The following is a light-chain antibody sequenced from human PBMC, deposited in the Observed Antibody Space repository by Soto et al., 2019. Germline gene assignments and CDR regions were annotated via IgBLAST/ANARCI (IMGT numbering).Light chain of an antibody. Sequence: QSVLTQPRSVSGSPGQSLTISCTGTSSDVGGYKYVSWYQQHPGKAPKLMISDVNKRPSGVPDRFSGSKSGNTASLTISGLQAEDEADYYCCSYAGSFLKVFGTGTKVTVL. J-gene: IGLJ1*01. CDR1: SSDVGGYKY. CDR2: DVN. V-gene: IGLV2-11*01. CDR3: CSYAGSFLKV.